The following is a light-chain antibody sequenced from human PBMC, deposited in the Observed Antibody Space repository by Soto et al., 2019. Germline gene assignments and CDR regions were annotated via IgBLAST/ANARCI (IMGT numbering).Light chain of an antibody. CDR3: QQRSDRLS. J-gene: IGKJ4*01. V-gene: IGKV3D-20*02. Sequence: EIVLTQSPGTLSLSPGERATLSCRASQSISSNYVAWYQQKPGQAPRLLIYDATERATGIPARFTGSRSGSDFTLSISSLEPDDFAVYYCQQRSDRLSFGGGTELAI. CDR2: DAT. CDR1: QSISSNY.